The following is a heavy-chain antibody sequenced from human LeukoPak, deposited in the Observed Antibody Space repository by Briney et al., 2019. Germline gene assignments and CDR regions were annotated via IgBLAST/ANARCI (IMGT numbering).Heavy chain of an antibody. CDR3: ASGTIFGVIAPYCFHS. Sequence: SETLSPTCTVSAGSISSYYWNWIRQVPGKGLEWIGYIFYGANTYYNPSLKDRVTMLMDTSKSQVSLKLTSVTAADTAVYYCASGTIFGVIAPYCFHSWGQGTLVTVS. D-gene: IGHD3-3*01. J-gene: IGHJ4*02. CDR2: IFYGANT. V-gene: IGHV4-59*01. CDR1: AGSISSYY.